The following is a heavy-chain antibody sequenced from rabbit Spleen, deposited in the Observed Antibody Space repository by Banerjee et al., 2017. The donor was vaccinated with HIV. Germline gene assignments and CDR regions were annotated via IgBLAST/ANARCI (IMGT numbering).Heavy chain of an antibody. CDR1: GFSFSSSYY. CDR3: ARDTGSSFSSYGMDL. Sequence: QSLEESGGDLVKPGASLTLTCTASGFSFSSSYYMCWVRQAPGKRPEWIACMYVGGGGPTYSATWAKGRFTCSKTSSTTVTLQMTSLTVADTATYFCARDTGSSFSSYGMDLWGPGTLVTVS. CDR2: MYVGGGGPT. V-gene: IGHV1S40*01. D-gene: IGHD8-1*01. J-gene: IGHJ6*01.